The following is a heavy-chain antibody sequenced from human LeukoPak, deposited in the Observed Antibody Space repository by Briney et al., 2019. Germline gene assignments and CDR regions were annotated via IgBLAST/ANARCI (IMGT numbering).Heavy chain of an antibody. CDR2: LSGGGGST. CDR1: GFTFSNYA. CDR3: ARCAVAAPSYYYDFYMDV. V-gene: IGHV3-23*01. Sequence: PGGSLRLSCSASGFTFSNYALTWVRQAPGKGLEWVSTLSGGGGSTHYVDSVKCRFTISRDIYEQVLPLQMHSLSRGDTGVLYCARCAVAAPSYYYDFYMDVWGKRTTVTVSS. D-gene: IGHD6-13*01. J-gene: IGHJ6*03.